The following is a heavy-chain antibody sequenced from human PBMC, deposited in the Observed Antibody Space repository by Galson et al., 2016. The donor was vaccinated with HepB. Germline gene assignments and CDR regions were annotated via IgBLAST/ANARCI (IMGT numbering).Heavy chain of an antibody. V-gene: IGHV3-74*01. D-gene: IGHD2-8*01. Sequence: SLRLSCAASGFTFSSYWMHWVRQVPGKGLVWVSHINTDGTSTHYADSVKGRFTISRDNAKNTLYLQINSLRAEDTAVYYCVRYRLATNWFDLWGQGTLVKVSS. J-gene: IGHJ5*02. CDR2: INTDGTST. CDR1: GFTFSSYW. CDR3: VRYRLATNWFDL.